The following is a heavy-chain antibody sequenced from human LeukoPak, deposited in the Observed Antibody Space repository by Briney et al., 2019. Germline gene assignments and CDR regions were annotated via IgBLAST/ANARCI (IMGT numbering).Heavy chain of an antibody. D-gene: IGHD6-13*01. CDR3: ARRRPSSSYYFGMDV. Sequence: GESLKISCKGSGYSFTSYWFGWVRQMPAKGVEWRGIIYPGDSDTRYSPSFQGQVTISADKSISTAYLQWSSLKASDTAMYYCARRRPSSSYYFGMDVWGQGTTVTVSS. CDR2: IYPGDSDT. V-gene: IGHV5-51*01. J-gene: IGHJ6*02. CDR1: GYSFTSYW.